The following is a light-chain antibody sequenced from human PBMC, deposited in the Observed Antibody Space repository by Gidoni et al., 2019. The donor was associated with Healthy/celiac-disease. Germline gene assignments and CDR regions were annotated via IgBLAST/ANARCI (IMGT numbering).Light chain of an antibody. V-gene: IGKV3-15*01. CDR3: QQYNNWPPVLT. J-gene: IGKJ4*01. CDR2: GSS. CDR1: QSVSSN. Sequence: EIGMTQSPATLSVSPGERATLSCRASQSVSSNLAWYQQKPGQAPRLLIYGSSTRATGIPARFSGSGSGTEFTPTISSLQSEDFAVYYCQQYNNWPPVLTFGGGTKVEIK.